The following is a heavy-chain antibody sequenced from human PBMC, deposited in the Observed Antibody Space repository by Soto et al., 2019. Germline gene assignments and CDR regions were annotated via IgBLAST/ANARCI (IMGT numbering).Heavy chain of an antibody. CDR2: IYYSGST. CDR1: GGSIIGYY. CDR3: ARGDYVVPYYYYGMDV. J-gene: IGHJ6*02. V-gene: IGHV4-59*01. D-gene: IGHD4-17*01. Sequence: SETLSLTCTVSGGSIIGYYWSWIRQPPGKGLEWIGYIYYSGSTNYNPSLKSRVTISVDTSKNQFSLKLSSVTAADTAVYYCARGDYVVPYYYYGMDVWGQGTTVTVSS.